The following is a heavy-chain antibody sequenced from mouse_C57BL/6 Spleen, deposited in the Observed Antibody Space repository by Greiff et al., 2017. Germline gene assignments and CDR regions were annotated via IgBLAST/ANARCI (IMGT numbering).Heavy chain of an antibody. Sequence: VKLMESGAELVRPGASVTLSCKASGYTFTDYEMHWVKQTPVHGLEWIGAIDPETGGTAYNQKFKGKAILTADKSSSTAYMELRSLTSEDSAVYYCTRGYYDYFDYWGQGTTLTVSS. V-gene: IGHV1-15*01. D-gene: IGHD2-4*01. CDR1: GYTFTDYE. J-gene: IGHJ2*01. CDR3: TRGYYDYFDY. CDR2: IDPETGGT.